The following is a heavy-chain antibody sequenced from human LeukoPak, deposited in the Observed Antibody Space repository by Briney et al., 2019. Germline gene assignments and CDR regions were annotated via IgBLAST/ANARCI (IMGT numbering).Heavy chain of an antibody. CDR3: ARGVVGSSWYHPFDY. V-gene: IGHV4-34*01. J-gene: IGHJ4*02. Sequence: SETLSLTCAVYGGSFSGYYWSWIRPPPGKGLEWIGEINHSGSTNYNPSLKSRVTISVDTSKNQFSLKLSSVTAADTAVYYCARGVVGSSWYHPFDYWGQGTLVTVSS. D-gene: IGHD6-13*01. CDR1: GGSFSGYY. CDR2: INHSGST.